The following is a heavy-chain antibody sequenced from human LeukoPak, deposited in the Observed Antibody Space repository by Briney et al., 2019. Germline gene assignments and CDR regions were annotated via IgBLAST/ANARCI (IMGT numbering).Heavy chain of an antibody. CDR1: GGSISSSSYY. V-gene: IGHV4-39*07. CDR3: ARTIVENYYYYYYGMDV. D-gene: IGHD1-26*01. CDR2: IYYSGST. Sequence: SETLSLTCTVSGGSISSSSYYWGWIRQPPGKGLGWIGSIYYSGSTYYNPSLKSRVTISVDTSKNQFSLKLSSVTAADTAVYYCARTIVENYYYYYYGMDVWGQGTTVTVSS. J-gene: IGHJ6*02.